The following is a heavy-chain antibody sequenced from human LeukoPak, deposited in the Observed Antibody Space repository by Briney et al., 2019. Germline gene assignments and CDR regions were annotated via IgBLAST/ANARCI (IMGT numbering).Heavy chain of an antibody. CDR2: IFPGDSDT. D-gene: IGHD1-26*01. Sequence: GESLKISCKGSGYSFTSYWIAWVRQMPGKGLEWMGIIFPGDSDTTYSPSLQGQVTISVDTSISTAYLQWSSLRASDTAMYYCVRSQWRYYPTDHWGQGTLVTVSS. V-gene: IGHV5-51*01. CDR3: VRSQWRYYPTDH. J-gene: IGHJ4*02. CDR1: GYSFTSYW.